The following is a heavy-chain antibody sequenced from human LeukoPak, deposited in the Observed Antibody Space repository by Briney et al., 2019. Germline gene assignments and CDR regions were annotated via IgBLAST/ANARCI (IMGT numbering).Heavy chain of an antibody. V-gene: IGHV3-53*01. Sequence: PGGSLRLSCAASGFTVSSNYMNWVRQAPGQGLEWVSVINSGGSTHYADSVKGRFTISRDNSKNTLYCQMNSLRAEDTAVYYCARDLYYYGSGSDNFLYYWGQGTLVTVSS. D-gene: IGHD3-10*01. CDR2: INSGGST. CDR1: GFTVSSNY. CDR3: ARDLYYYGSGSDNFLYY. J-gene: IGHJ4*02.